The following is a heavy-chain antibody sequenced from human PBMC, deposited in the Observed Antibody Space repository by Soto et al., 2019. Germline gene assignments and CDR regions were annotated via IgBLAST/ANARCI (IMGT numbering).Heavy chain of an antibody. D-gene: IGHD1-7*01. V-gene: IGHV4-34*01. CDR3: ARGLELRDGY. CDR1: GGSFSCYY. J-gene: IGHJ4*02. Sequence: PSETLSLTCAVYGGSFSCYYWSWIRQPPGKGLEWIGEINHSGSTNYNPSLKSRVTISVDTSKNQFSLKLSSVTAADTAVYYCARGLELRDGYWGQGTPVTVSS. CDR2: INHSGST.